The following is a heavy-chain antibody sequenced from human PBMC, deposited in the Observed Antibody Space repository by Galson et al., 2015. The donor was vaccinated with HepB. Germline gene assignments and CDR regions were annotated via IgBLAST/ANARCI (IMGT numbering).Heavy chain of an antibody. D-gene: IGHD2-15*01. V-gene: IGHV3-48*02. CDR1: GFTFSSYS. J-gene: IGHJ4*02. CDR2: ISSSSSTI. CDR3: ARSPCSGGSCYRGYFDY. Sequence: SLRLSCAASGFTFSSYSMNWVRQAPGKGLEWVSCISSSSSTIYYADSVKGRFTISRDNAKNSLYLQMNSLRDEDTAVYYCARSPCSGGSCYRGYFDYWGQGTLVTVSS.